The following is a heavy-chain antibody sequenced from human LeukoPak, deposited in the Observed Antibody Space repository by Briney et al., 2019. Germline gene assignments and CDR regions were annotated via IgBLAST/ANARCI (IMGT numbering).Heavy chain of an antibody. J-gene: IGHJ3*02. CDR3: ARDLRENDSSGYYAFDI. CDR2: IYYSGST. Sequence: SETLSLTCTVSGGSISSYYWSWIRQPPGKGLEYIGYIYYSGSTNYNPSLRSRVAISVDTSKNHFSLKLNFVTAADTAVYYCARDLRENDSSGYYAFDIWGQGTMVPVAS. CDR1: GGSISSYY. D-gene: IGHD3-22*01. V-gene: IGHV4-59*01.